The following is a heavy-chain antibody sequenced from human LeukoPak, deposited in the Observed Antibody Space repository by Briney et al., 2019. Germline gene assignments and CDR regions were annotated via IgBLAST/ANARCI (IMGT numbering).Heavy chain of an antibody. V-gene: IGHV4-34*01. CDR1: GGSFSGYY. Sequence: SETLSLTCAVYGGSFSGYYWSWIRQPPGKGLEWIGEINHSGSTNYNPSLKSRVTISVDTSKNQFSLKLSSVTAADTAVYYCARGVLEHSYYFDYWGREPWSPSPQ. CDR3: ARGVLEHSYYFDY. CDR2: INHSGST. D-gene: IGHD3-3*01. J-gene: IGHJ4*02.